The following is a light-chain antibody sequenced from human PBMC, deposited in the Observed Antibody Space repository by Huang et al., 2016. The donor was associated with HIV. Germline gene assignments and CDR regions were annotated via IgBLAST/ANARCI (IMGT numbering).Light chain of an antibody. CDR1: QSISNY. Sequence: DIQMTQSPSSLSASVGDRVTITCRASQSISNYLNWYQQKPGKAPKLLIYAASSLQSGVTSRFSGSGSGTDFTLTISSLQPEDFATYYCLQSYSTPLFGPGTKVDMK. CDR3: LQSYSTPL. V-gene: IGKV1-39*01. J-gene: IGKJ3*01. CDR2: AAS.